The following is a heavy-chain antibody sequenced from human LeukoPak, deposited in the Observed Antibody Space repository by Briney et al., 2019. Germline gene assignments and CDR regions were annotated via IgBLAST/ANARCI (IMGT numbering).Heavy chain of an antibody. CDR3: ARDRLLWFGELDMDV. V-gene: IGHV3-33*01. CDR1: GFTFSSYG. Sequence: GRSLRPSCAASGFTFSSYGMHWVRQAPGKGLEWVAVIWYDGSNKYYADSVKGRFTISRDNSKNTLYLQMNSLRAEDTAVYYCARDRLLWFGELDMDVWGKGTTVTVSS. D-gene: IGHD3-10*01. CDR2: IWYDGSNK. J-gene: IGHJ6*04.